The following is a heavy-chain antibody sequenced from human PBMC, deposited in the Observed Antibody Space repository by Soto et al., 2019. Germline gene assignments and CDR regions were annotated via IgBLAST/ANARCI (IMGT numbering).Heavy chain of an antibody. CDR2: IWYDGSNK. J-gene: IGHJ3*02. Sequence: QVQLVESGGGVVQPGRSLRLSCAASGFTFSSYGMHWVRQAPGKGLEWVAVIWYDGSNKYYADSVKGRFTISRDNSKNTLYLQMNSLRAEVTAVYYCARGLNYYPDAFDIWGQGTMVTVSS. CDR3: ARGLNYYPDAFDI. V-gene: IGHV3-33*01. D-gene: IGHD3-22*01. CDR1: GFTFSSYG.